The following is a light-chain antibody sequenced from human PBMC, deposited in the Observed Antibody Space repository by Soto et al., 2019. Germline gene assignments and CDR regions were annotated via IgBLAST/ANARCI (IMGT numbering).Light chain of an antibody. CDR2: AAS. V-gene: IGKV1-17*03. Sequence: DIQMTQSPSVVSASVGDRVTITCRASQGISSYVAWFQQKPGKVPKSLIYAASKLQSGVPSRFSGSGSGTEFTLTISSLQPEDFATYHCQQYNRYSLTFGGGTKVEIK. CDR3: QQYNRYSLT. J-gene: IGKJ4*01. CDR1: QGISSY.